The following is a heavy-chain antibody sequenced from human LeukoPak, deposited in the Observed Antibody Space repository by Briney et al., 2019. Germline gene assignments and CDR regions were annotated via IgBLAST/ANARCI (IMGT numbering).Heavy chain of an antibody. D-gene: IGHD7-27*01. Sequence: SETLSLTCTVSGGSISSGSYYWSWIRQPAGKGLEWIGRIYTSGSTNYNPSLKSRVTISVDTSKNQFSLKLSSVTAADTAAYYCARVNWGSYNWFDPWGQGTLVTVSS. J-gene: IGHJ5*02. V-gene: IGHV4-61*02. CDR2: IYTSGST. CDR3: ARVNWGSYNWFDP. CDR1: GGSISSGSYY.